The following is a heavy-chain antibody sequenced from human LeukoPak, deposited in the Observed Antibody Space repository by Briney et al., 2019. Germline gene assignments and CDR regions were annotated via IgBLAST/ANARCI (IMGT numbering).Heavy chain of an antibody. V-gene: IGHV3-48*01. D-gene: IGHD6-13*01. Sequence: GGSLRLSCVASGITFSSYSMNWVRQAPGKGLEWVSYISSFSGTINYADSVKGRFTISRDNAKNSLYLQMNSLRAEDTAVYYCARAGSWNYYYYYMDVWGKGTTVTVSS. CDR2: ISSFSGTI. CDR1: GITFSSYS. CDR3: ARAGSWNYYYYYMDV. J-gene: IGHJ6*03.